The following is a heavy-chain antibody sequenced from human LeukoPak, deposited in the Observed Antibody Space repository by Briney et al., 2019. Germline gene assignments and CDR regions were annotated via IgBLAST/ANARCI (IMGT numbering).Heavy chain of an antibody. CDR3: AKDAIAAAGTIHWDY. Sequence: GGSLRLSCAASGFTFSDYYMSWIRQAPGKGLEWVSYISSSGSTIYYADSVKGRFTISRDNAKNSLYLQMNSLRAEDTAVYYCAKDAIAAAGTIHWDYWGQGTLVTVSS. D-gene: IGHD6-13*01. V-gene: IGHV3-11*01. CDR2: ISSSGSTI. CDR1: GFTFSDYY. J-gene: IGHJ4*02.